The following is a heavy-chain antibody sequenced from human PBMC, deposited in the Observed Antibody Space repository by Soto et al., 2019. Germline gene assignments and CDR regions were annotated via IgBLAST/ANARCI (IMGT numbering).Heavy chain of an antibody. Sequence: GSLRLSCAASGFTFSSYAMSWVRQAPGRGLEWVSAISGSGGSTYYADSVKGRFTISRDNSKNTLYLQMNSLRAEDTAVYYCAKLIRDYYGSGSYYNPPGFDYWGQGTLVTVSS. CDR2: ISGSGGST. CDR1: GFTFSSYA. CDR3: AKLIRDYYGSGSYYNPPGFDY. D-gene: IGHD3-10*01. V-gene: IGHV3-23*01. J-gene: IGHJ4*02.